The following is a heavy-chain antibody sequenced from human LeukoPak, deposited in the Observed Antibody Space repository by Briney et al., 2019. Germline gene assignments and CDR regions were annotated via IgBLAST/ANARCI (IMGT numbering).Heavy chain of an antibody. CDR2: ISDDGSYT. CDR3: ATANPGPDL. D-gene: IGHD1-1*01. J-gene: IGHJ3*01. V-gene: IGHV3-74*01. CDR1: GFTFSSYW. Sequence: QPGGSLRLSCSASGFTFSSYWMHWVRQAPGKGLVWVTRISDDGSYTLYADSVKGRFTISRDNAKNTLYLQLNSLRAEDTAVYYCATANPGPDLWGQGPTVTVPS.